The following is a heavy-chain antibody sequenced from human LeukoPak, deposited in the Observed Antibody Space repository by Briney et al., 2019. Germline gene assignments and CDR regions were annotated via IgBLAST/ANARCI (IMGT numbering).Heavy chain of an antibody. J-gene: IGHJ4*02. CDR2: ISSSSSYI. CDR3: ARDLRLYDSSGYLI. Sequence: ETLSLTCTVSGGSISSSSYYWGWVRQAPGKGLEWVSSISSSSSYIYYADSVKGRFTISRDNAKNSLYLQMNSLRAEDTAVYYCARDLRLYDSSGYLIWGQGTLVTVSS. D-gene: IGHD3-22*01. CDR1: GGSISSSSYY. V-gene: IGHV3-21*01.